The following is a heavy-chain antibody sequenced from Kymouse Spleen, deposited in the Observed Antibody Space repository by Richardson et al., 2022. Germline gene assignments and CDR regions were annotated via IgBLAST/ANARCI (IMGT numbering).Heavy chain of an antibody. Sequence: EVQLVESGGGLVQPGGSLRLSCAASGFTFSSYWMHWVRQAPGKGLVWVSRINSDGSSTSYADSVKGRFTISRDNAKNTLYLQMNSLRAEDTAVYYCARTTGTYLAFDIWGQGTMVTVSS. V-gene: IGHV3-74*01. CDR2: INSDGSST. CDR3: ARTTGTYLAFDI. D-gene: IGHD1-1*01. CDR1: GFTFSSYW. J-gene: IGHJ3*02.